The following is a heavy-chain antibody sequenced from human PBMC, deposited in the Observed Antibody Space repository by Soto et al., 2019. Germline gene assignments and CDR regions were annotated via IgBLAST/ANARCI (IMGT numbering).Heavy chain of an antibody. D-gene: IGHD3-3*02. CDR2: ISSTGSYT. V-gene: IGHV3-11*05. CDR1: GFTFNDFY. Sequence: GRSMRHSCTAAGFTFNDFYSPWFRREPGTGLEWISYISSTGSYTNYADSVKGRFTISRDNAKNSLYLQMDNLRDEDTAVYSWARDPSIRSPPAYWGRGTLVPVSS. CDR3: ARDPSIRSPPAY. J-gene: IGHJ4*02.